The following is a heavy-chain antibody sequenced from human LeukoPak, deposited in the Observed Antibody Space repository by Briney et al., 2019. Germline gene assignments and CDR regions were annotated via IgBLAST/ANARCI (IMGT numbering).Heavy chain of an antibody. J-gene: IGHJ3*02. Sequence: ASVKVSCKASGYTFTSYGISWVRQAPGQGLEWMGWISAYNGNTNYAQKPQGRVTMTTDTSTSTAYMELRSLRSDDTAVYYCARPTMMKGRGAFDIWGQGTMVTVSS. V-gene: IGHV1-18*01. D-gene: IGHD3-22*01. CDR2: ISAYNGNT. CDR3: ARPTMMKGRGAFDI. CDR1: GYTFTSYG.